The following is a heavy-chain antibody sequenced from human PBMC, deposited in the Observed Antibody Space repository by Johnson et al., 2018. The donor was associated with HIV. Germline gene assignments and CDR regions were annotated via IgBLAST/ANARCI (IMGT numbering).Heavy chain of an antibody. D-gene: IGHD1-1*01. Sequence: QMQLVESWGGVVQPGRSLRLSCAASGFTFSSYVMHWVRQAPGKGLEWVAVIWFDGSNKYYADSVKGRFTISRDNSNNTLFLQMNSLIVGDTAVYFCTRDLRTRAFDIWGQGTMVTVSS. CDR2: IWFDGSNK. J-gene: IGHJ3*02. CDR1: GFTFSSYV. V-gene: IGHV3-33*01. CDR3: TRDLRTRAFDI.